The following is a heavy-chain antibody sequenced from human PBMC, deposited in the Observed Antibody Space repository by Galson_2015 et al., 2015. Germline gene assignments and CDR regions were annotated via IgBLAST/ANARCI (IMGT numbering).Heavy chain of an antibody. CDR2: ISWNSGSI. D-gene: IGHD2-21*02. CDR1: GFSFDDYA. J-gene: IGHJ4*02. Sequence: SLRLSCAASGFSFDDYAMRWVRQAPGKGLEWVSGISWNSGSIDYADSVKGRFTISRDNAKNSLYLQMKSLRAEDTAFYYCAKESGGDYYFDYWGQGTLVTVSS. V-gene: IGHV3-9*01. CDR3: AKESGGDYYFDY.